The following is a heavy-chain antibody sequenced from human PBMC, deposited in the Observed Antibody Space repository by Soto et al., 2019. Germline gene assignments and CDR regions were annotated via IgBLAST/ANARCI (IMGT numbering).Heavy chain of an antibody. Sequence: EGSLTLSWAASGISLRIPPIHWVGPAPVKGPERVALISYDGTNKFYADSVKGRLTISRDNSKSTLYLLVDILRPEDAAVYYCARDPKTSGGQHWAFNYFDSRGQGTLVTV. CDR3: ARDPKTSGGQHWAFNYFDS. CDR1: GISLRIPP. D-gene: IGHD7-27*01. J-gene: IGHJ4*02. V-gene: IGHV3-30-3*01. CDR2: ISYDGTNK.